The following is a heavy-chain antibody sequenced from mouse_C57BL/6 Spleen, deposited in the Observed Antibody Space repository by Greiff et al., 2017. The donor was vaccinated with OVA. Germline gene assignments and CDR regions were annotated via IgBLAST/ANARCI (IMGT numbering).Heavy chain of an antibody. Sequence: EVKLQQSGPELVKPGASVKISCKASGYTFTDYYMNWVKQSHGKSLEWIGDINPNNGGTSYNQKFKGKATLTVDKSSSTAYMELRSLTSEDSAVYYCARWDYDVGAMDYWGQGTSVTVSS. D-gene: IGHD2-4*01. CDR2: INPNNGGT. CDR3: ARWDYDVGAMDY. CDR1: GYTFTDYY. V-gene: IGHV1-26*01. J-gene: IGHJ4*01.